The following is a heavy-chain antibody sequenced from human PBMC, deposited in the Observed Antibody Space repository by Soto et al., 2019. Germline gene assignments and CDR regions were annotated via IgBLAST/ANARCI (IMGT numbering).Heavy chain of an antibody. Sequence: GGSLRLSCAASGFTFSDHYMDWVRQAPGKGLEWVGRTKNKANSYTTEYAASVKGRFTISRDDSRNSVYLQMNSLKTDDTAVYYCTIEGAYPGPDFDYWGQGTLVTVSS. CDR3: TIEGAYPGPDFDY. CDR1: GFTFSDHY. D-gene: IGHD3-16*01. V-gene: IGHV3-72*01. CDR2: TKNKANSYTT. J-gene: IGHJ4*02.